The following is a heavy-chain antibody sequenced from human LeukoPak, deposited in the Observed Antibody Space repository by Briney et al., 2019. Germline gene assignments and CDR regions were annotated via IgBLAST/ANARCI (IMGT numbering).Heavy chain of an antibody. J-gene: IGHJ3*02. CDR2: ISSSSSYI. Sequence: KPGGSLRLSCAASGFTFSSYSMNWVRQAPGKGLEWVSSISSSSSYIYYADSVKGRFTISRDNAKNSLYLQMNSLRAEDTAVYYCASPGTTVTYNVAFDIWGQGTMVTVSS. CDR3: ASPGTTVTYNVAFDI. V-gene: IGHV3-21*01. D-gene: IGHD4-17*01. CDR1: GFTFSSYS.